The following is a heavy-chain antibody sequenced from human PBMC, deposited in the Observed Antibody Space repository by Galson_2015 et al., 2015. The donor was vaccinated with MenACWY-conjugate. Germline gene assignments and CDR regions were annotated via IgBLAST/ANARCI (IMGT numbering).Heavy chain of an antibody. Sequence: SLRLSCAASRISFRTYNMNWVRQAPGKGLEWVSYISSTSTTIYYADSVKGRFTISRDNAKNSLYLQMISLRDEDTAVYYCARDYGSGTYYMGWFDPWGQGTLVTVSS. J-gene: IGHJ5*02. CDR3: ARDYGSGTYYMGWFDP. V-gene: IGHV3-48*02. CDR2: ISSTSTTI. CDR1: RISFRTYN. D-gene: IGHD3-10*01.